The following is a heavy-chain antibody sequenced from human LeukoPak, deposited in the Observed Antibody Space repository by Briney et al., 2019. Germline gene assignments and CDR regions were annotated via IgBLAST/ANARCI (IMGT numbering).Heavy chain of an antibody. V-gene: IGHV1-8*01. Sequence: GASVKVSCKASGYMFTSYDINWVRQATGQGLEWMGWTNPNTGNTGYAQKFQGRVTMTRNTSISTAYMELNSLRSEDTAVYYCSRAVGTITTNDYWGQGTLVTVSS. CDR1: GYMFTSYD. CDR3: SRAVGTITTNDY. D-gene: IGHD5-24*01. CDR2: TNPNTGNT. J-gene: IGHJ4*02.